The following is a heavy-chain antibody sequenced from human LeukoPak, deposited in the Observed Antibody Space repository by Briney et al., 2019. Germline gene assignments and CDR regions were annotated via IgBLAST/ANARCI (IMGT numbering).Heavy chain of an antibody. V-gene: IGHV4-59*01. CDR1: GASISSYF. CDR2: IYYSGNT. CDR3: ARVVGHDYYMDV. D-gene: IGHD2-15*01. J-gene: IGHJ6*03. Sequence: SATLSLICTVPGASISSYFWSWIRQPPGKGLQWIGYIYYSGNTNSNPSLKSRVTILVDTSKNQFSLRLNSVTAADTAVYYCARVVGHDYYMDVWGKGTTVTVSS.